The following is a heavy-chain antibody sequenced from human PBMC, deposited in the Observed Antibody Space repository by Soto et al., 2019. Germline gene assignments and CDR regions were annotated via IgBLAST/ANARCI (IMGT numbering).Heavy chain of an antibody. J-gene: IGHJ6*02. CDR1: GGTFSSYA. CDR2: IIPIFGTA. D-gene: IGHD3-22*01. Sequence: ASVKVSCKASGGTFSSYAISWVRQAPGQGLEWMGGIIPIFGTANYAQKFQGRVTITADKSTSTAYMELSSLRSEDTAVYYCASQITMIVVVRNPEIPYYGMDVWGQGTTVTVSS. V-gene: IGHV1-69*06. CDR3: ASQITMIVVVRNPEIPYYGMDV.